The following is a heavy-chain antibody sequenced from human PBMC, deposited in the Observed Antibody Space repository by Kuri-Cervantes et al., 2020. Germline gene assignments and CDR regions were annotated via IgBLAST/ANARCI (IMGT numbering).Heavy chain of an antibody. Sequence: GESLKISCAASGFTFDDYGMSWVRQAPGKGLEWVSSISRSRNYIYYADSVKGRFTISRDNAKNSLYLQMNSLRAEDTAVYYCARESGEPALDYWGQGTLVTVSS. CDR2: ISRSRNYI. D-gene: IGHD3-16*01. CDR1: GFTFDDYG. CDR3: ARESGEPALDY. V-gene: IGHV3-21*01. J-gene: IGHJ4*02.